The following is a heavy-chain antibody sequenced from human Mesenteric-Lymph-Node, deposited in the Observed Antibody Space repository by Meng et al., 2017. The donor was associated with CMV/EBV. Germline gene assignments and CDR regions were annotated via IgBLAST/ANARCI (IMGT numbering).Heavy chain of an antibody. V-gene: IGHV2-5*04. D-gene: IGHD1-26*01. CDR1: GFSLTTIGMG. J-gene: IGHJ1*01. Sequence: SGPTLVKPTQTLTLTCTYSGFSLTTIGMGVGWIRQPPGKALEWLALIYWNHQRHYSPSLKGRLTITRDSSKERVVLTMTNMDPVDTGTYYCANLIDHGAAAEYFQHWGQGTLVTVSS. CDR3: ANLIDHGAAAEYFQH. CDR2: IYWNHQR.